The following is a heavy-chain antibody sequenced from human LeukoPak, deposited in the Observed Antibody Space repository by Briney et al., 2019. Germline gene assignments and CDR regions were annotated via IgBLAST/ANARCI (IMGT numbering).Heavy chain of an antibody. CDR2: GSTSGNT. CDR3: ARDNDSRGYIDS. Sequence: SETLSLTCTVSGGSISSGNYYWSWIRQPAGKGLEWIGRGSTSGNTNYNPSLKCRVTISIDTSKNQFSLKLSSVTAADTAVYYCARDNDSRGYIDSWGQGTLLTVSS. CDR1: GGSISSGNYY. D-gene: IGHD3-22*01. V-gene: IGHV4-61*02. J-gene: IGHJ4*02.